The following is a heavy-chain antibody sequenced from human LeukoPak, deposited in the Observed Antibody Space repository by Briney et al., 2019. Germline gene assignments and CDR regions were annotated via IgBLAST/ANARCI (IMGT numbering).Heavy chain of an antibody. J-gene: IGHJ4*02. D-gene: IGHD2-2*01. CDR1: GASINSHY. V-gene: IGHV4-4*07. Sequence: SETLSLTCTVSGASINSHYWSWIRQPAGKGLEWIGRIYISGSTNYNSSLQSRVTMSVDTSKNQFSLKLSSVTAADTAVYYCARGRAVIVPAYYFDYWGQGTLVTVSS. CDR2: IYISGST. CDR3: ARGRAVIVPAYYFDY.